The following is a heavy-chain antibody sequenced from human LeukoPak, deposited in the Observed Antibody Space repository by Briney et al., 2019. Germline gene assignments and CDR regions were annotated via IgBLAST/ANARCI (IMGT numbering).Heavy chain of an antibody. V-gene: IGHV4-31*03. CDR1: GGSISSGGYY. D-gene: IGHD2-15*01. J-gene: IGHJ3*02. CDR2: IYYSGST. CDR3: ARCSGGSCCRAFDI. Sequence: SQTLSLTCTVSGGSISSGGYYWSWIRQHPGKGLEWIGYIYYSGSTYYNPSLKSRVTISVDTSKNQFSLKLSSVTAADTAVYYCARCSGGSCCRAFDIWAKGQWSPSLQ.